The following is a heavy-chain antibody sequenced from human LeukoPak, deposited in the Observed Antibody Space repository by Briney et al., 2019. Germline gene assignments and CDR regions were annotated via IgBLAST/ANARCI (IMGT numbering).Heavy chain of an antibody. V-gene: IGHV4-59*12. CDR3: ASLTSGSSGWRTSRDY. CDR2: IYYTGAT. D-gene: IGHD6-19*01. Sequence: SETLSLTCTVSGGSISSYYWSWIRQPPGKGLEWIGYIYYTGATSYNPSLKSRVTISVDTSKNQFSLELSSVTAADTAVYYCASLTSGSSGWRTSRDYWGQGTLVTVSS. J-gene: IGHJ4*02. CDR1: GGSISSYY.